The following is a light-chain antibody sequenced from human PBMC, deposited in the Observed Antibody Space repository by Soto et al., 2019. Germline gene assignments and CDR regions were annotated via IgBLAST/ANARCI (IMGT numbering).Light chain of an antibody. V-gene: IGLV2-8*01. CDR2: EVV. CDR3: KSYAGGNTYV. J-gene: IGLJ1*01. Sequence: QSALTQPPSAPASPGQSVTISCTGTKNAIGVYAFVSWYQPHPGKAPRLIIYEVVQRPSGVPDRFSGSKSGNTASLTVSGLQAADEADYFCKSYAGGNTYVFGSGTKVTVL. CDR1: KNAIGVYAF.